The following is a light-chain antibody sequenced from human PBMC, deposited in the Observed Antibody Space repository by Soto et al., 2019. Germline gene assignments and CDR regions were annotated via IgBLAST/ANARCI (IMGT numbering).Light chain of an antibody. CDR3: QQYNSYPYT. J-gene: IGKJ2*01. CDR2: SAS. CDR1: QDISTF. V-gene: IGKV1-9*01. Sequence: IQLTQSPSLLSASVGDRVTITCRASQDISTFLAWYQQRLGKAPKLLIYSASTLQSGVPSRFNGSGSGADFTLTISSLQPEDFATYYCQQYNSYPYTFGQGTKLEIK.